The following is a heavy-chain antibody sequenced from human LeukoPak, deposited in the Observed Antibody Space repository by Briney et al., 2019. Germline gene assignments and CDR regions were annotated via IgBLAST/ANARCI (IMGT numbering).Heavy chain of an antibody. CDR1: GYTFTSYG. J-gene: IGHJ6*02. Sequence: ASVKVSCKASGYTFTSYGINWVRQATGQGLEWMGWMNPNSGNTGYAQKFQGRVTMTRNTSISTAYMELSSLRSEDTAVYYCARGRGYCSSTSCIKLYYYYGMDVWGQGTTVTVSS. CDR3: ARGRGYCSSTSCIKLYYYYGMDV. D-gene: IGHD2-2*03. V-gene: IGHV1-8*01. CDR2: MNPNSGNT.